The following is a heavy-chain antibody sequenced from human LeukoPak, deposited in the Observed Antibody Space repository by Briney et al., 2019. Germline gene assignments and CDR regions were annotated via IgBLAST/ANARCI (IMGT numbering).Heavy chain of an antibody. CDR1: GFTFSSSA. J-gene: IGHJ4*02. CDR3: AKDSRNYYFEY. V-gene: IGHV3-30*18. CDR2: ISYDGSKT. Sequence: PGGALRLSCATSGFTFSSSAMHWVRQVPGKGPEWVAVISYDGSKTYYANSAKGRVSISRDNSKNTVYLQMNSLRAEDTAMYYCAKDSRNYYFEYWGQGTLVIVSS.